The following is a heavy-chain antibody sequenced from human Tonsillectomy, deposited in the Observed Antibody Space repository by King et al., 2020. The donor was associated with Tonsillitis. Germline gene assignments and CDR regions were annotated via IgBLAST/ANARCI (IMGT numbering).Heavy chain of an antibody. D-gene: IGHD3-22*01. J-gene: IGHJ5*02. CDR2: ISYDGSNK. Sequence: VQLVESGGGVVQPGRSLRLSCAASGFTFSSYGMHWVRQAPGKGLEWVAVISYDGSNKYYADSVKGRFTISRDNSKNTLYLQMNSLRAEDTAVYYCAREEVTYDSIGYYLHWFDPWGQGTLVTVSS. CDR3: AREEVTYDSIGYYLHWFDP. V-gene: IGHV3-33*05. CDR1: GFTFSSYG.